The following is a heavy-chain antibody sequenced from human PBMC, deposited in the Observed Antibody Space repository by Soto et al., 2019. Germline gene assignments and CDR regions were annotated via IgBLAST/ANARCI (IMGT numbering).Heavy chain of an antibody. CDR2: INGRGNYI. Sequence: EVQLVESGGGLVKPGGSLRLSCAASGFTFSTYNMNWVRQAPGKGLEWVSSINGRGNYIYYEDSVKGRFTISRDNAKKSLYLQMNSLRAEDTAVYYCAREDGIVGATSAFGYWGQGTLVTVSS. J-gene: IGHJ4*02. V-gene: IGHV3-21*01. D-gene: IGHD1-26*01. CDR3: AREDGIVGATSAFGY. CDR1: GFTFSTYN.